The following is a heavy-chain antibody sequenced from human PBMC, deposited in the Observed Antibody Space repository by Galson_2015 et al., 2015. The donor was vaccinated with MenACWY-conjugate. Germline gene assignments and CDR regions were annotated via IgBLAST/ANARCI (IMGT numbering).Heavy chain of an antibody. J-gene: IGHJ6*02. Sequence: SLRLSCAASGFTFSSYGMHWVRQAPGKGLEWVAVIWYDGSNKYYADSVKGRFTISRDNSKNTLYLQMNSLRAEDTAVYYCARGSYDYSSRGYYYGMDVWGQGTTVTVSS. CDR3: ARGSYDYSSRGYYYGMDV. CDR2: IWYDGSNK. D-gene: IGHD4-11*01. V-gene: IGHV3-33*01. CDR1: GFTFSSYG.